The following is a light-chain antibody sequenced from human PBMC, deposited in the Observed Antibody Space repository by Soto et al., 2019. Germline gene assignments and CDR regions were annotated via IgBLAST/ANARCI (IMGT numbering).Light chain of an antibody. CDR3: QQYGSSPT. Sequence: EIVLTQSPGTLSLSPGERATLSCRASQSVRSSYLAWYQQKPGQAPRLLIYDASNRATGIPDRFSGSGSGTDFTLAISRLEPEDFAVYYCQQYGSSPTFGLGTKVEMK. CDR2: DAS. J-gene: IGKJ1*01. V-gene: IGKV3-20*01. CDR1: QSVRSSY.